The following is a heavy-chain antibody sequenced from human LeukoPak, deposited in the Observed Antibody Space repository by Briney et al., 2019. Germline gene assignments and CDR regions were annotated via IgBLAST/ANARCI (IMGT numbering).Heavy chain of an antibody. Sequence: SETLSLTWTVSGGSISSSSYYWGWIRQPPGKGLEWIGSIYYSGSTYYNPSLKSRVTISVDTSKNQFSLKLSSVTAADTAVYYCASFSSSWYQDYYYGMDVWGQGTTVTVSS. CDR3: ASFSSSWYQDYYYGMDV. V-gene: IGHV4-39*01. D-gene: IGHD6-13*01. CDR2: IYYSGST. J-gene: IGHJ6*02. CDR1: GGSISSSSYY.